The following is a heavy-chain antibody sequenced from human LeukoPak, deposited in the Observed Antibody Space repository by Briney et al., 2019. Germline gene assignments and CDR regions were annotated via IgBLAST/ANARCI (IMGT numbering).Heavy chain of an antibody. Sequence: GGSLRLSCAASGFTFSSYDMHWVRHATGKGLEWVSAIGTAGDPYYPGSVKGRFTISRENAKNSLYLQMNSLRAGDTAVYYCARGNYHNYCSSTSCYGYFDCWGQGTLVTVSS. CDR2: IGTAGDP. D-gene: IGHD2-2*01. CDR1: GFTFSSYD. CDR3: ARGNYHNYCSSTSCYGYFDC. V-gene: IGHV3-13*05. J-gene: IGHJ4*02.